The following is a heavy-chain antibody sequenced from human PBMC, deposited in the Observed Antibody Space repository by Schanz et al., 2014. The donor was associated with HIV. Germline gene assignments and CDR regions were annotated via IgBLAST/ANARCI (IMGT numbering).Heavy chain of an antibody. CDR3: ARGWDTILVIDY. V-gene: IGHV4-31*02. CDR2: IYDSGST. CDR1: GFTFSSYA. J-gene: IGHJ4*02. Sequence: VQLWESGGALVQPGGSLRLSCTASGFTFSSYAMSWIRQHPGKGLQWIGYIYDSGSTYYSPSLKSRVTISVDTSKNQFSLKLTSVTAADTAVYYCARGWDTILVIDYWGQGTLVTVSS. D-gene: IGHD5-18*01.